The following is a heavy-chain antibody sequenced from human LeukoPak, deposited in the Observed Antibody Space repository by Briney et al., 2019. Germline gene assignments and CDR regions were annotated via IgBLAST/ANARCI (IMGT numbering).Heavy chain of an antibody. Sequence: GGSLRLSCAASGFTFSDYYMSWIRQAPGKGLEWVSYISSSGSAIYFADSVKGRFTISRDNAKSSLYLQMNSLRVEDTAVYYCARDALSGYAANRYFDLWGRGTLVTVSS. CDR3: ARDALSGYAANRYFDL. CDR2: ISSSGSAI. J-gene: IGHJ2*01. V-gene: IGHV3-11*01. D-gene: IGHD5-12*01. CDR1: GFTFSDYY.